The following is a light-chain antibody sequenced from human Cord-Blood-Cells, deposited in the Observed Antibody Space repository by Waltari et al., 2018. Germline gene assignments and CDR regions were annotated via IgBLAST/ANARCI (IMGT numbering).Light chain of an antibody. J-gene: IGKJ4*01. CDR3: QQRSNWPPLT. CDR1: QRVRSY. Sequence: IVLTQSPATLPLSPGERATFSCRASQRVRSYLAWYQQKPGQAPRLLIYGASNRATGIPARFSGSGSGTDFTLTISSLEPEDFAVYYCQQRSNWPPLTFGGGTKVEIK. CDR2: GAS. V-gene: IGKV3-11*01.